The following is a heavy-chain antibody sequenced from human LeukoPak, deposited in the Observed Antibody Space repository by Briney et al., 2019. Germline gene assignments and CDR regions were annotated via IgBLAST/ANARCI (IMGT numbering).Heavy chain of an antibody. CDR3: ARDLPRDSRWFDAFDI. J-gene: IGHJ3*02. CDR1: GGTFSRYA. D-gene: IGHD3-22*01. Sequence: SVKVSCKASGGTFSRYAISWVRQAPGQGLEWMGGIIPIFGTANYAQKFQGRVTITADESTSTAYMELSSLRSEDTAVYYCARDLPRDSRWFDAFDIWGQGTMVTVSS. V-gene: IGHV1-69*13. CDR2: IIPIFGTA.